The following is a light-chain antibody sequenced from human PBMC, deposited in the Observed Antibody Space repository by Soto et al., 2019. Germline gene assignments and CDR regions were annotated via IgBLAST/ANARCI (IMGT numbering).Light chain of an antibody. V-gene: IGKV3-11*01. J-gene: IGKJ2*01. CDR3: QQRSNWPRT. CDR1: QSVSNS. Sequence: EIVLTQSPATLSLSPGERATLSCRASQSVSNSLAWYQQKPGQAPRLLIFDASIRATDIPARFSGSGSGTDFTLTINSLEPEDFAVYYCQQRSNWPRTFGQGTKLEIK. CDR2: DAS.